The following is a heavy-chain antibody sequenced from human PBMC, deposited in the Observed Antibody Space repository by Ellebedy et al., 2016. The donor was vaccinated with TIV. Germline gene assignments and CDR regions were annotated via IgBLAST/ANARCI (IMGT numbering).Heavy chain of an antibody. CDR2: IYYSGST. CDR3: ARGYSSGWYNWFDP. CDR1: GASISSYY. V-gene: IGHV4-59*01. D-gene: IGHD6-19*01. J-gene: IGHJ5*02. Sequence: MPSETLSLTCTVSGASISSYYWSWIRQPPGKGLEWIGYIYYSGSTNYNPSLKSRFTISVDTSKNQFSRKMTSVTAADTAVYYCARGYSSGWYNWFDPWGQGTLVTVSS.